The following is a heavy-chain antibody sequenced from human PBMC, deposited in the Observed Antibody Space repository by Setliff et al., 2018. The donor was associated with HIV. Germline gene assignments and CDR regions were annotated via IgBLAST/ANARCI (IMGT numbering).Heavy chain of an antibody. Sequence: SETLSLTCTVSGGSISSYYWSWIRQPPGKGLEWIGYIYYSGSTNYNPSLKSRVTISVGTSKTQFSLKLSSVPAADTAVYYCARHSITLVVGVPERDDAFDIWGQGTMVTVSS. CDR1: GGSISSYY. V-gene: IGHV4-59*08. CDR2: IYYSGST. CDR3: ARHSITLVVGVPERDDAFDI. D-gene: IGHD3-22*01. J-gene: IGHJ3*02.